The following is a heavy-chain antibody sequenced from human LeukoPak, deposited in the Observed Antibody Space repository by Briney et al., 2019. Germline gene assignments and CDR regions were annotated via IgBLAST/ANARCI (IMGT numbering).Heavy chain of an antibody. CDR2: ISGSGGTT. CDR3: VMGSGSYLDY. D-gene: IGHD3-10*01. J-gene: IGHJ4*02. V-gene: IGHV3-23*01. Sequence: GGSLRLSCAASGFTFNNYAMSWVRQAPGKGLEWVSAISGSGGTTYYADSVKGRFTISRDNSKNTLYLQMNSLRAEDTAVYYCVMGSGSYLDYWGQGTLATVSS. CDR1: GFTFNNYA.